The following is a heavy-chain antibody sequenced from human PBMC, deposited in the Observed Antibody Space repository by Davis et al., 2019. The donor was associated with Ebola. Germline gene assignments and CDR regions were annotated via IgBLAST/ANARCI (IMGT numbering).Heavy chain of an antibody. J-gene: IGHJ6*02. CDR3: ARRRPLVYYGLDV. Sequence: GESLKISCKGSGYSFTSYWIGWVRQMPGKGLEWMGIIYPGDSDTRYSPSFQGQVTISVDKSISTAYLQWSSLKASDTAIYYCARRRPLVYYGLDVWGQGTAVTVSS. V-gene: IGHV5-51*01. CDR2: IYPGDSDT. CDR1: GYSFTSYW. D-gene: IGHD2-8*02.